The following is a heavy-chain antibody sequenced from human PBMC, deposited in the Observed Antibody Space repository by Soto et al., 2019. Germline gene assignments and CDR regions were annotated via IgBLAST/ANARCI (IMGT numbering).Heavy chain of an antibody. CDR1: GDSIGTGGYY. V-gene: IGHV4-31*03. D-gene: IGHD3-22*01. CDR2: IHYSGST. J-gene: IGHJ4*02. Sequence: QVQLQESGPGLVKPSQTLSLTCTVSGDSIGTGGYYWDWIRQHPGKGPEWIGYIHYSGSTYYNPSPKSRLTISLDPSKNQVSLHLSSVTAADTAVYYCATNHDDISGRTPLLFDSWGQGTLVTVSS. CDR3: ATNHDDISGRTPLLFDS.